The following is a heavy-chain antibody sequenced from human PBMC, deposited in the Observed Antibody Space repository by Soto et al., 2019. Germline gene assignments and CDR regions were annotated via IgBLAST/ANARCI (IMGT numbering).Heavy chain of an antibody. CDR1: GYTFTSYR. CDR2: ISAYNGNT. J-gene: IGHJ3*02. V-gene: IGHV1-18*01. D-gene: IGHD2-2*01. CDR3: ARALGYCSSTSCYSDI. Sequence: ASVKVSCKASGYTFTSYRISWVRQAPGQGLEWMGWISAYNGNTNYAQKLQGRVTMTTDTSTSTAYMELRSLRSDDTAVYYCARALGYCSSTSCYSDIWGQGTMVTVSS.